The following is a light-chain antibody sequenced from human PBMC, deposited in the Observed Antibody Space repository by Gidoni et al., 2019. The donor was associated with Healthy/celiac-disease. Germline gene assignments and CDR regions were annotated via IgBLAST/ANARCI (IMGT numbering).Light chain of an antibody. Sequence: EIVLTQSPATLSLSPGERATLSCRASQSVSSYSAWYQQNPGQAPRLLIYDASNRATGIPARFSGSGSGTDFTLTISSLEPEDFAVYYCQQRSNWPATFGGGTKVEIK. V-gene: IGKV3-11*01. CDR1: QSVSSY. CDR3: QQRSNWPAT. CDR2: DAS. J-gene: IGKJ4*01.